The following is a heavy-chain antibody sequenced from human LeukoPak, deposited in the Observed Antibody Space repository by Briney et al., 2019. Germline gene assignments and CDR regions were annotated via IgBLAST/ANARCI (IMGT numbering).Heavy chain of an antibody. CDR1: GFTFSSYA. D-gene: IGHD5-18*01. J-gene: IGHJ5*02. V-gene: IGHV3-30*01. CDR2: ISYDGSNK. CDR3: AKRAAGYGYVWFDP. Sequence: PGRSLRLSCAASGFTFSSYAMHWVRQAPGKGLEWVAVISYDGSNKYYADSVKGRFTISRDNSKNTLYLQMNSLRAEDTAVYYCAKRAAGYGYVWFDPWGQGTLVTVSS.